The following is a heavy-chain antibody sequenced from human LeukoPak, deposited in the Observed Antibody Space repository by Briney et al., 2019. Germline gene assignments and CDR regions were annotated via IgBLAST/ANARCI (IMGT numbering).Heavy chain of an antibody. CDR3: ARLTWIFGVVMFDY. CDR2: IYYSGST. V-gene: IGHV4-39*01. Sequence: PSETLSLTCTVSGGSISSSSYYWGWIRQPPGKGLKWIGSIYYSGSTYYNPSLKSRVTISVDTSENQFSLKLSSVTAADTAVYYCARLTWIFGVVMFDYWGQGTLVTVSS. J-gene: IGHJ4*02. D-gene: IGHD3-3*01. CDR1: GGSISSSSYY.